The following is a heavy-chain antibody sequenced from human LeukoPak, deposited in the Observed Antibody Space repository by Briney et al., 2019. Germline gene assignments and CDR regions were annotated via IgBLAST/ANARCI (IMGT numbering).Heavy chain of an antibody. CDR3: AREYSSSSTDAFDI. D-gene: IGHD6-13*01. CDR2: ISAYNGNT. Sequence: GASVKVSCKASGYTFTSYGISWVGRAPGQGLEWMGRISAYNGNTNYAQKLQGRVTMTTDTSTSTAYMELRSLRSDDTAVYYCAREYSSSSTDAFDIWGQGTMVTVSS. V-gene: IGHV1-18*01. CDR1: GYTFTSYG. J-gene: IGHJ3*02.